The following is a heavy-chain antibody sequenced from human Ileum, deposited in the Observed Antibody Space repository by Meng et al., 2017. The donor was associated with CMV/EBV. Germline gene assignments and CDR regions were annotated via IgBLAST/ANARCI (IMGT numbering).Heavy chain of an antibody. Sequence: TCCFFGFSLSTSGVGGCWIRQPPGEALEWLALIYWDDDKNYSPSLKSRLTITKDTSKNQVVLTMTNMDPVDTATYYCAHRQSNSWFDSWGQGTLVTVSS. CDR3: AHRQSNSWFDS. CDR1: GFSLSTSGVG. V-gene: IGHV2-5*02. CDR2: IYWDDDK. J-gene: IGHJ5*01. D-gene: IGHD2/OR15-2a*01.